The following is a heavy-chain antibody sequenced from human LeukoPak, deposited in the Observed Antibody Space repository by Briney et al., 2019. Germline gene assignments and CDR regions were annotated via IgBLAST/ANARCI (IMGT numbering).Heavy chain of an antibody. V-gene: IGHV3-15*01. CDR3: TTGYSSASHDGY. Sequence: GGSLRLSCVASGFTFTNAWMHWVRLAPGTGLEWICLIKTKTNGGATDYAAPVKGRFTISRDDSKNTLYLQMNSLKSEDTAVYFCTTGYSSASHDGYWGQGTLVTVSS. J-gene: IGHJ4*02. CDR1: GFTFTNAW. CDR2: IKTKTNGGAT. D-gene: IGHD2-15*01.